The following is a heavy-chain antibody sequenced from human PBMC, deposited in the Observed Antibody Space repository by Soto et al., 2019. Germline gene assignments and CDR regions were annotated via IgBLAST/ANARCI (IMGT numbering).Heavy chain of an antibody. CDR3: AKDQTVNGPYYYYYGMDV. D-gene: IGHD3-10*01. CDR2: ISYDGSNK. Sequence: GGSLRLSCAASGFTFSSYGMHWVRQAPGKGLEWVAVISYDGSNKYYADSVKGRFTISRDNSKNTLYLQMNSLRAEDTAVYYCAKDQTVNGPYYYYYGMDVWGQGTTVTVSS. J-gene: IGHJ6*02. CDR1: GFTFSSYG. V-gene: IGHV3-30*18.